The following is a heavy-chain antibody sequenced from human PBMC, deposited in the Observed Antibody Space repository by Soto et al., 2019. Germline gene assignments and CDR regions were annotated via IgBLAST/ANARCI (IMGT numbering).Heavy chain of an antibody. J-gene: IGHJ4*02. CDR3: ARESEDLTSNFDY. CDR2: ISSSSSYI. CDR1: GFTFSSYE. Sequence: PGGSLRLSCAASGFTFSSYEMNWVRQAPGKGLEWVSYISSSSSYIYYADSVKGRFTISRDNAKNSLYLEMNSLRAEDTAVYYCARESEDLTSNFDYWGQGTLVTVSS. V-gene: IGHV3-21*05.